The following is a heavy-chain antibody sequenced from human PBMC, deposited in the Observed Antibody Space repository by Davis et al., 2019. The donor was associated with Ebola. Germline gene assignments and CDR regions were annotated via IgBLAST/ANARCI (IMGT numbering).Heavy chain of an antibody. CDR1: GFSFSSYA. J-gene: IGHJ3*02. CDR3: VRRRSYYIHDDYDM. D-gene: IGHD3-10*01. V-gene: IGHV3-23*01. Sequence: GESLKISCGASGFSFSSYAMGWVRQAPGKGLAWVSMISASAGSTYSADFVKGRFTTSRDNYKDTLYLQMNSLRAEDTAVYYCVRRRSYYIHDDYDMWGQGTMVTVSS. CDR2: ISASAGST.